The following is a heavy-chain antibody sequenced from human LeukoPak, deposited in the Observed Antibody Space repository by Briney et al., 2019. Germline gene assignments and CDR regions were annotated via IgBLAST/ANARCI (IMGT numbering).Heavy chain of an antibody. V-gene: IGHV3-23*01. CDR3: AKNFGPGEAFYDH. CDR1: GFSFGDYA. Sequence: PGGSLGLSCTASGFSFGDYAMTWVRQAPGKGLEWVSAISGDSAYIYYVDSVKGRFTTSRDNSKNTLYLQMNSLRAEDTAMYYCAKNFGPGEAFYDHWGQGTLVTVSS. D-gene: IGHD3/OR15-3a*01. CDR2: ISGDSAYI. J-gene: IGHJ4*02.